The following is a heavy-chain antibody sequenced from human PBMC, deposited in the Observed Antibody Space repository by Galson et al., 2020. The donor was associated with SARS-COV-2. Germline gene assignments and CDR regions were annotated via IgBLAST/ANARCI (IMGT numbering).Heavy chain of an antibody. Sequence: ETSETLSLTCTVSGGSISSYYWSWIRQTPGKGLEWIGYIYYTGSTNYNPSLKSRVTISIDTSKNQFSLRLSSVTAADTAVYYCASFRFYCRNYYCLDVWGQGTTVTVSS. D-gene: IGHD1-26*01. CDR1: GGSISSYY. CDR3: ASFRFYCRNYYCLDV. CDR2: IYYTGST. V-gene: IGHV4-59*01. J-gene: IGHJ6*02.